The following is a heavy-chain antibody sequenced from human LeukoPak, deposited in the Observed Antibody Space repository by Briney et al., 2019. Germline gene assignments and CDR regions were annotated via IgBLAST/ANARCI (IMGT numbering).Heavy chain of an antibody. CDR3: AKDPGVARFGELWNYLDP. V-gene: IGHV3-23*01. Sequence: PGGSLRLSSLASASTLTMHAVGWDSQAPGKGLEWVSATSGSGGNTYYADSVKGRFTISRDNSKKTLYLQLSRLRAEDTAVYYCAKDPGVARFGELWNYLDPCGQGTLVTVSS. CDR1: ASTLTMHA. CDR2: TSGSGGNT. J-gene: IGHJ5*02. D-gene: IGHD3-10*01.